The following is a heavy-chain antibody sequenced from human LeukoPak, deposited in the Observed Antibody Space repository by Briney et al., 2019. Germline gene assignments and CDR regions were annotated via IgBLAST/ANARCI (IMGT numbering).Heavy chain of an antibody. V-gene: IGHV3-23*01. CDR2: ISGSGGST. CDR1: GFTFSGYA. J-gene: IGHJ4*02. D-gene: IGHD1-26*01. Sequence: GGSLRLSCAASGFTFSGYAMSWVRQAPGQGLEWVSAISGSGGSTYYADSVKGRFTISRDNSKNTLYLQMNSLRAEDTAVYYCAKNSGSSPHFDYWGQGTLVTVSS. CDR3: AKNSGSSPHFDY.